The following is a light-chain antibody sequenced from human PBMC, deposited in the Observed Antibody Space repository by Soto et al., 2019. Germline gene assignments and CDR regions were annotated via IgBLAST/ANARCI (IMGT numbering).Light chain of an antibody. Sequence: DIQMTQSPSTLSASVGDRVTITCRASQSISSWLAWYQQKPGKAPKLLIYDASSLESGVPSRFSGSGSGTEFTLTISSLQPDDFATYYCQQYNSYPLACGQGTKVDI. V-gene: IGKV1-5*01. CDR3: QQYNSYPLA. J-gene: IGKJ1*01. CDR1: QSISSW. CDR2: DAS.